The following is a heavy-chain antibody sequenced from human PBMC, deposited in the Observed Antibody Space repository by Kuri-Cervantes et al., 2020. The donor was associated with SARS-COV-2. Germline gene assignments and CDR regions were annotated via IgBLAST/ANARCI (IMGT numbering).Heavy chain of an antibody. D-gene: IGHD2-15*01. CDR2: INPNSGGT. J-gene: IGHJ4*02. Sequence: ASVKVSCKASGYTFTGYYMHWVRQAPGQGLEWMGWINPNSGGTNYAQKFQGRVTMTTDTSTSTAYMELRSLRSDDTAVYYCARMGIRGGGSLGYWGQGTLVTVSS. V-gene: IGHV1-2*02. CDR1: GYTFTGYY. CDR3: ARMGIRGGGSLGY.